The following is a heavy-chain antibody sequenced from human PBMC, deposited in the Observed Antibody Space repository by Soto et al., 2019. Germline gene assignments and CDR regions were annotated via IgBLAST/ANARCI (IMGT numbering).Heavy chain of an antibody. V-gene: IGHV1-69*12. J-gene: IGHJ6*02. CDR2: IIPIFGTA. D-gene: IGHD2-15*01. CDR1: GGTFSSYA. CDR3: VRTVREGSFFDV. Sequence: QVQLVQSGAEVKKPGSSVKVSCKASGGTFSSYAISWVRQAPGQGLEWMGGIIPIFGTANYAQKFQGRVAITADESTSTADMELSSLRYEDTAVYYCVRTVREGSFFDVWGQGTTVTVSS.